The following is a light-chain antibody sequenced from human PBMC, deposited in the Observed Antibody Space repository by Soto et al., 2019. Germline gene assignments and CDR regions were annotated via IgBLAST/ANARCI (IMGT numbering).Light chain of an antibody. CDR3: CSYAGSSTYYV. CDR2: EGS. CDR1: SSDVGSYNL. V-gene: IGLV2-23*01. J-gene: IGLJ1*01. Sequence: ALTQPASVSGSPGQSITISCTGTSSDVGSYNLVSWYQQHPGKAPKLMIYEGSKRPSGVSNRFSGSKSGNTASLTISGLQAEDEADYYCCSYAGSSTYYVFGTGTKVTVL.